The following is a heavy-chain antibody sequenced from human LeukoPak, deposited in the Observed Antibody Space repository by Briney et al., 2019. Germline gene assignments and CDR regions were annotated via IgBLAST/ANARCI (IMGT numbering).Heavy chain of an antibody. Sequence: SETLSLTCAVYGGSFSDSSWTWIRQPPGKGLEWIGEVSHTGNTNYKASLKSRVTISVDTSKNQFSLRLLSVTAADTAVYFCARRTSRFVVGFFATQYNWFDPWGQGTLVTVSS. V-gene: IGHV4-34*01. CDR1: GGSFSDSS. D-gene: IGHD2-21*01. CDR3: ARRTSRFVVGFFATQYNWFDP. CDR2: VSHTGNT. J-gene: IGHJ5*02.